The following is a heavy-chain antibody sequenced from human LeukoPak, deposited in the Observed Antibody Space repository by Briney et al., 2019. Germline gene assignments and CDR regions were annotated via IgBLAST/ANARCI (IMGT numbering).Heavy chain of an antibody. D-gene: IGHD1-26*01. CDR2: IYSSGST. V-gene: IGHV4-59*01. Sequence: PSETLSLTCTVSGDSINSYYWSWIRQPPGKGLEWIAYIYSSGSTDYNPSLKSRVTVSLDTSKNQFSLNLRSVTAADTAVYYCVRDRLGSGSYFDFWSQGTLVTVSS. CDR3: VRDRLGSGSYFDF. J-gene: IGHJ4*02. CDR1: GDSINSYY.